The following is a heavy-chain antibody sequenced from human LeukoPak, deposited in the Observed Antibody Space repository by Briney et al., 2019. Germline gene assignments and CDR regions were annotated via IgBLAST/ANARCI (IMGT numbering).Heavy chain of an antibody. V-gene: IGHV3-30*03. CDR1: GFTFSSYG. J-gene: IGHJ2*01. CDR2: ISYDGSNK. Sequence: QPGGSLRLSCAASGFTFSSYGMHWVRQAPGKGLEWVAVISYDGSNKYYADSVKGRFTISRDNSKNTLYLQMNSLRAEDTAVYYCARGGYGGYWYFDLWGRGTLVTVSS. CDR3: ARGGYGGYWYFDL. D-gene: IGHD4-23*01.